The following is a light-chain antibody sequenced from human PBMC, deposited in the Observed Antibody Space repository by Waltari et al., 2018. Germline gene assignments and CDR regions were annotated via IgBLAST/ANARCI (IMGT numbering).Light chain of an antibody. CDR3: CSYAGLGIYV. V-gene: IGLV2-23*02. J-gene: IGLJ1*01. Sequence: QSGLTQPASVSGSPGQSITISCTGPRSDVGNYNLVSWYQQYPGKAPKLMVYEVTKRTSGVSDRFSGSKSGNTASLTIYGLQSEDEADYYCCSYAGLGIYVFGTGTKVTVL. CDR2: EVT. CDR1: RSDVGNYNL.